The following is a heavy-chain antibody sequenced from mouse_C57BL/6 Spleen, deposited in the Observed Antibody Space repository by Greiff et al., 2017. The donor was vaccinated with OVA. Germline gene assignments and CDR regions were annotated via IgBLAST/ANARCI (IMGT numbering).Heavy chain of an antibody. CDR3: ASLYYYGSREYFDV. Sequence: EVQRVESGGGLVKPGGSLKLSCAASGFTFSDYGMHWVRQAPEKGLEWVAYISSGSSTIYYADTVKGRFTISRDNAKNTLFLQMTSLRSEDTAMYYCASLYYYGSREYFDVWGTGTTVTVSS. D-gene: IGHD1-1*01. V-gene: IGHV5-17*01. CDR2: ISSGSSTI. CDR1: GFTFSDYG. J-gene: IGHJ1*03.